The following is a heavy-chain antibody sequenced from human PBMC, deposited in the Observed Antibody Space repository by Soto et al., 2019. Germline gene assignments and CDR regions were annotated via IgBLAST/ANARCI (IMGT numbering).Heavy chain of an antibody. V-gene: IGHV1-69*01. D-gene: IGHD1-26*01. CDR1: GGTFSSYA. J-gene: IGHJ6*02. CDR3: ARALVGACLVGVSYFGMDV. CDR2: IIPIVGTA. Sequence: QVQLVQSGAEVKKPGSSVKVSCKASGGTFSSYAISWVRQAPGQGLEWMGGIIPIVGTAYYAEKFQGRVTITEDESTSTVYMEMRSLRSRDAAVYYCARALVGACLVGVSYFGMDVMSLGTTITV.